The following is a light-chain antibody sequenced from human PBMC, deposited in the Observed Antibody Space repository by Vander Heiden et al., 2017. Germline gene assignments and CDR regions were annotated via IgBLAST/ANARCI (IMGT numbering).Light chain of an antibody. CDR2: AAS. Sequence: DVQMTQSPSSLSASIGDKITISCRASQSVSTFVNWYRQKPGKAPDLLIFAASSLHTGVPSRFRGRGSGTAFTLTITSLQPEDFATYHCQQSFILPSTFGPGTKVDFK. CDR1: QSVSTF. CDR3: QQSFILPST. V-gene: IGKV1-39*01. J-gene: IGKJ3*01.